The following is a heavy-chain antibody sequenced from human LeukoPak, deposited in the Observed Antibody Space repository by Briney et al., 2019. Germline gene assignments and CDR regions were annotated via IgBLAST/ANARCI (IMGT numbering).Heavy chain of an antibody. J-gene: IGHJ4*02. CDR1: GGTFSSYA. CDR2: IIPIFGTA. CDR3: ARVSFNEYYFDY. V-gene: IGHV1-69*05. D-gene: IGHD2-8*01. Sequence: SVKVSCKASGGTFSSYAVSWVRQAPGQGLEWMGRIIPIFGTANYAQKFQGRVTITTDESTSTAYMELSSLRSEDTAVYYCARVSFNEYYFDYWGQGTLVTVSS.